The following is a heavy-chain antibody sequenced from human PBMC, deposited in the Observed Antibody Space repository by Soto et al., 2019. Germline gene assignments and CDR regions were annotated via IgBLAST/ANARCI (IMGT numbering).Heavy chain of an antibody. CDR1: GYTFTSYG. D-gene: IGHD3-9*01. Sequence: ASVKVSCKASGYTFTSYGLRWVRQAPGQGLELMGWISAYNGNTNYAQKLQGRVTMTTDTSTSTAYMELRSLRSDDTAVYYCARENYDILTGLVGFDPWGQGTLVTVSS. J-gene: IGHJ5*02. CDR3: ARENYDILTGLVGFDP. V-gene: IGHV1-18*01. CDR2: ISAYNGNT.